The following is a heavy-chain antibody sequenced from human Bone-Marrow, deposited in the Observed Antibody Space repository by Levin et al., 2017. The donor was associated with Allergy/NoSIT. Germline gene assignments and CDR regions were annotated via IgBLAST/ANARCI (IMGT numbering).Heavy chain of an antibody. J-gene: IGHJ3*02. CDR1: GYSFDNHW. Sequence: PGGSLRLSCKASGYSFDNHWIAWVRQMPGKGLEWMGMIYSGDSETIYSPSFQGQVTISADKSISTAYLQWRSLKASDTAIYYCARHGFSDSGPYHHKYKQGGAFDSWGLGTMVTVS. CDR3: ARHGFSDSGPYHHKYKQGGAFDS. D-gene: IGHD2-15*01. CDR2: IYSGDSET. V-gene: IGHV5-51*01.